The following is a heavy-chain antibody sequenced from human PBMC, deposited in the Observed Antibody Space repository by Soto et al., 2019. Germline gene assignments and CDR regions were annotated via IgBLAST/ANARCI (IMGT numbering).Heavy chain of an antibody. V-gene: IGHV3-23*01. Sequence: PVGSLRLSCAASGFTFSAYVMSWVRQAPGGGLEWVSAISGNGIDTYYADSAKGRFTISRDNSKNTVYLQINSLRVEDTAVYYCAKRRGEGYFDNWGQGTLVTVSS. CDR2: ISGNGIDT. J-gene: IGHJ4*02. CDR1: GFTFSAYV. CDR3: AKRRGEGYFDN. D-gene: IGHD3-16*01.